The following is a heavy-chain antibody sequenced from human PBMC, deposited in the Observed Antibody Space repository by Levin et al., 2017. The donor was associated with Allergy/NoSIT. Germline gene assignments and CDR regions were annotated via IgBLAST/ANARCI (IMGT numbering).Heavy chain of an antibody. CDR1: GYTFTGHF. D-gene: IGHD3-10*01. Sequence: ASVKVSCKASGYTFTGHFIYWVRQAPGQGLEWMGWINPNSGGTNYAQKFQGRVTMTRDTSISTAYMELSRLRSDDTAVYYCARDSYYGSGSYPKGCFAPWGQGTLVTVSS. CDR2: INPNSGGT. J-gene: IGHJ5*02. CDR3: ARDSYYGSGSYPKGCFAP. V-gene: IGHV1-2*02.